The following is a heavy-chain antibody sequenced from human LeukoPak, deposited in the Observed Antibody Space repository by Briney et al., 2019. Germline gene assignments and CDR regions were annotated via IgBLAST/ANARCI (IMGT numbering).Heavy chain of an antibody. CDR1: GGSISSSSYY. D-gene: IGHD1-26*01. V-gene: IGHV4-39*07. CDR2: IYYSGST. Sequence: PSETLSLTCTVSGGSISSSSYYWGWIRQPPGKGLEWIGSIYYSGSTYYNPSLKSRVTISVDTSKNQFSLKLSSVTAADTAVYYCARVGATLSAFDIWGQGTMDTVSS. CDR3: ARVGATLSAFDI. J-gene: IGHJ3*02.